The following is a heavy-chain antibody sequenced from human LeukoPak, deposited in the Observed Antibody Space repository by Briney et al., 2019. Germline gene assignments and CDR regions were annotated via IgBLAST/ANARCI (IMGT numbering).Heavy chain of an antibody. CDR3: ARGETVVVVAASSYYFDY. J-gene: IGHJ4*02. Sequence: ASETLSLTCTVSGYSISSGYYWGWIRQPPGKGLEWIGSIYHSGSTYYNPSLKSRVTISVDTSKNQFSLKLSSVTAADTAVYYCARGETVVVVAASSYYFDYWGQGTLVTVSS. V-gene: IGHV4-38-2*02. CDR1: GYSISSGYY. CDR2: IYHSGST. D-gene: IGHD2-15*01.